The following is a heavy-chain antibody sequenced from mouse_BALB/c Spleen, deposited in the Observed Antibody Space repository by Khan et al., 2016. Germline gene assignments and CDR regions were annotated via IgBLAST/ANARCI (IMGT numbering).Heavy chain of an antibody. Sequence: QIQLVQSGPELKKPGETVKISCKASGYTFTNYGMNWVKQAPGKGLKWMGWINTYTGEPTYADDFKGRFAFSLETSASTAYLQINNLKNEDTATYFGARWKYDGVAYWGQGTLVTVSA. D-gene: IGHD2-14*01. CDR1: GYTFTNYG. CDR2: INTYTGEP. V-gene: IGHV9-3-1*01. CDR3: ARWKYDGVAY. J-gene: IGHJ3*01.